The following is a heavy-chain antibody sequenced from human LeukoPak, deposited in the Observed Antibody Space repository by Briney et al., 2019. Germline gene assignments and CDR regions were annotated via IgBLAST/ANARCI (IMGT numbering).Heavy chain of an antibody. CDR1: GYTFTGYY. V-gene: IGHV1-2*02. D-gene: IGHD1-26*01. Sequence: GASVTVSCKASGYTFTGYYMHWVRQAPGQGLEWMGWIDPNSGGTNYAQKFQGRVTMTRDTSISTAYMELSRLRSDDTAVYYCARAATYSWSYPVGLDYWGQGTLGTVSS. J-gene: IGHJ4*01. CDR2: IDPNSGGT. CDR3: ARAATYSWSYPVGLDY.